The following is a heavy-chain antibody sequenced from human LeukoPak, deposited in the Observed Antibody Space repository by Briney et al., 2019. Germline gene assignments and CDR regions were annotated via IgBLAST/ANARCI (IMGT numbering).Heavy chain of an antibody. Sequence: GGSLRLSCAASGLSLSNVYVWWVRQTPGKGLEWVGHIKSQADGGTADYAASVKGRFSISRDDSANTLYLQMNSLKTEDTAVYYCTPGHYSSLWGQGTLVTVSS. CDR1: GLSLSNVY. D-gene: IGHD6-13*01. V-gene: IGHV3-15*01. CDR3: TPGHYSSL. J-gene: IGHJ4*02. CDR2: IKSQADGGTA.